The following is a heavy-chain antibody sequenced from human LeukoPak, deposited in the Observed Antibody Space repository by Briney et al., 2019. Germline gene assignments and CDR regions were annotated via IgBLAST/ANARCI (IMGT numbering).Heavy chain of an antibody. Sequence: GGSLRLSCAASGFTFSSFSMNWVRQAPGKGLEWVSYISSSSGTTYYADSVKGRFTISRDNAKNSLYLQMNSLRAEDTAVYYCARDATMVPLYYYYYMDVWGKGTTVTVSS. CDR1: GFTFSSFS. V-gene: IGHV3-48*04. CDR3: ARDATMVPLYYYYYMDV. J-gene: IGHJ6*03. D-gene: IGHD3-10*01. CDR2: ISSSSGTT.